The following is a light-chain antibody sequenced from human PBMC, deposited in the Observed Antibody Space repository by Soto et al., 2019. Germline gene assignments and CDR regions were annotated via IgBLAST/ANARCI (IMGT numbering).Light chain of an antibody. CDR2: DVS. J-gene: IGLJ1*01. Sequence: QSVLTQPASVSGSPGQSITISCSGTSIDVGGTNHVSWYLQHPGEAPKLIMYDVSNRPLGVSDRFFGSKADNTATLTVSGLQAEDEADYYCCSYTSFSTYVFGTGTKLTVL. V-gene: IGLV2-14*03. CDR3: CSYTSFSTYV. CDR1: SIDVGGTNH.